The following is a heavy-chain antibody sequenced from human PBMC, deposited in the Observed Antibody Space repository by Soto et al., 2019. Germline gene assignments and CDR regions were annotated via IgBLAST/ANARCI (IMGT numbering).Heavy chain of an antibody. CDR1: GGSISSYY. D-gene: IGHD6-6*01. Sequence: QVQLQESGPGLVKPSETLSLTCTVSGGSISSYYWSWIRQPPGKGLEWIGYIYYSGSTNYNPSLKSRVTISVDTSKNQFSLKLSSVTAADTAVYYCARELGYSSSPDYFDYWGQGTLVTVSS. J-gene: IGHJ4*02. V-gene: IGHV4-59*01. CDR2: IYYSGST. CDR3: ARELGYSSSPDYFDY.